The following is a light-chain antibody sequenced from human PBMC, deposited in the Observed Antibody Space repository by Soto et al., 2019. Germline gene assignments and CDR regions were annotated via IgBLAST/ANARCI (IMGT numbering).Light chain of an antibody. J-gene: IGKJ1*01. CDR1: QSISSY. CDR3: QQSYNTPPT. V-gene: IGKV1-39*01. Sequence: DIQMTQSPSSLSASVGDRVTITCRASQSISSYLNWYQQKPGKAPKLLIYAASTLQSGVPSRFSGSGSGTDFTLTITSLQPEDFATYYCQQSYNTPPTFGRGTKVEIK. CDR2: AAS.